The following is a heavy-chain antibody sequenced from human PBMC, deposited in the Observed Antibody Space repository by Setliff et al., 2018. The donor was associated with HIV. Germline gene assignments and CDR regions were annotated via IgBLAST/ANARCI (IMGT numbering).Heavy chain of an antibody. CDR1: GFTFDDYT. CDR3: AKARNPYYYDSSVYSWFDP. V-gene: IGHV3-43*01. Sequence: GGSLRLSCAASGFTFDDYTMHWVRQAPGKGLEWVSIISWDGGNTYYADSVKGRFIISRDNAKNSLYLQMNSLRAEDTAVYYFAKARNPYYYDSSVYSWFDPWGQGTLVTVSS. J-gene: IGHJ5*02. D-gene: IGHD3-22*01. CDR2: ISWDGGNT.